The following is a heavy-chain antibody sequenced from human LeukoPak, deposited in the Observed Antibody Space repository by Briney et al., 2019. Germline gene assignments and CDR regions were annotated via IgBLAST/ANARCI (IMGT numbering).Heavy chain of an antibody. CDR2: IIPIFGTA. D-gene: IGHD2-2*02. J-gene: IGHJ4*02. Sequence: ASVKVSCKASGGTFSSYAISWVRQAPGQGLEWMVGIIPIFGTANYAQKFQGRVTITADESTSTAYMELSSLRSEDTAVYYCARGTLGYCSSTSCYIPDDYWGQGTLVTVSS. CDR3: ARGTLGYCSSTSCYIPDDY. V-gene: IGHV1-69*13. CDR1: GGTFSSYA.